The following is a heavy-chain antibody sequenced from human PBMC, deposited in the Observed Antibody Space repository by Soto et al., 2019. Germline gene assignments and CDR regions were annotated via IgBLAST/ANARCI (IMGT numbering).Heavy chain of an antibody. J-gene: IGHJ5*02. CDR1: GGSISTSGSY. CDR3: ARLPLVRGVPA. D-gene: IGHD3-10*01. Sequence: QLHLQESAPGRVKPSETLSLTCSVSGGSISTSGSYWGWVRQAPEKGMEWIGSAYYVVTINYNPSLKRRVAISVDTSKNQFSLKLTSVTAADTAVYYCARLPLVRGVPAWGQGTLVTVSS. V-gene: IGHV4-39*01. CDR2: AYYVVTI.